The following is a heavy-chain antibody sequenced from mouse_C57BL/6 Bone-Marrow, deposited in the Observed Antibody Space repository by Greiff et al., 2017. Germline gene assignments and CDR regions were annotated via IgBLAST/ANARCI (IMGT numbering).Heavy chain of an antibody. J-gene: IGHJ2*01. Sequence: QVQLQQSGAELVRPGASVKLSCKASGYTFTSYGISWVKQRPGQGLEWSGEIYPRSGNTYYNAKFKGKATLTADKSSSTAYMALSSLTSEDSAVYFCARVRWSTTVVASFDYWGRGTTLTVSA. CDR3: ARVRWSTTVVASFDY. CDR2: IYPRSGNT. D-gene: IGHD1-1*01. V-gene: IGHV1-81*01. CDR1: GYTFTSYG.